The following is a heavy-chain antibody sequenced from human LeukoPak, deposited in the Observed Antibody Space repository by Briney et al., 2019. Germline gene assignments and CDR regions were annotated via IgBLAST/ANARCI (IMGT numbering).Heavy chain of an antibody. V-gene: IGHV3-48*03. CDR1: GFAFSAYE. D-gene: IGHD3-22*01. CDR2: ISGSDTTT. Sequence: TGGSLRLSCLASGFAFSAYEMNWVRQAPGRGLEWVSYISGSDTTTYYADSVRGRFTIFRDNAKNSLYLQVNSLRAEDTALYYCTTLGYHLDSWGQGTLVTVSS. J-gene: IGHJ4*02. CDR3: TTLGYHLDS.